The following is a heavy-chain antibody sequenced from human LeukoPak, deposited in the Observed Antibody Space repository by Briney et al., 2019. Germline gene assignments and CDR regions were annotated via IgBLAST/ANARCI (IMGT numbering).Heavy chain of an antibody. Sequence: SQTLSLTCTVSGGSISSGGYYWSWIRQHPGKGLEWIGYIYYSGSTYYNPSLKSRVTISLDASKNQFSLKLNSVTAADTAVYYCARDPDYYYYGMDVWGQGTTVTVSS. CDR1: GGSISSGGYY. V-gene: IGHV4-31*03. J-gene: IGHJ6*02. CDR3: ARDPDYYYYGMDV. CDR2: IYYSGST.